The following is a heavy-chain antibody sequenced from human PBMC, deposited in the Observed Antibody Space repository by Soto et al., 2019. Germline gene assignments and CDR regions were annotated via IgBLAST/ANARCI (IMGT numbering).Heavy chain of an antibody. V-gene: IGHV3-30-3*01. CDR2: MSYDGSNK. D-gene: IGHD2-8*01. J-gene: IGHJ6*02. Sequence: QVQLVESGGGVVQPGRSLRLSCAASGFTFSSYAMHWVRQAPGQGLEWVAVMSYDGSNKYYADSVKGRFTIYRDNSKNTLYLQMNSLGAEDTALYYCGSGGTLAPHLYYSGMDVWGQGTTVTVSS. CDR1: GFTFSSYA. CDR3: GSGGTLAPHLYYSGMDV.